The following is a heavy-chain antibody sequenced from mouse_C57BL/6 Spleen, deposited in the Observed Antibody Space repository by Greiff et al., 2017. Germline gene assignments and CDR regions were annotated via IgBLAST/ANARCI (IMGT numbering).Heavy chain of an antibody. J-gene: IGHJ3*01. Sequence: EVQLQQSGPELVKPGASVKISCKASGYTFTDYYLNWVKQSHGKSLEWIGDINPNNGGTSYNQKFKGKATLTVDKSSSTAYMELRSLTSEDSAVYYCARNWGDWGQGTLVTVSA. CDR1: GYTFTDYY. CDR3: ARNWGD. D-gene: IGHD4-1*01. V-gene: IGHV1-26*01. CDR2: INPNNGGT.